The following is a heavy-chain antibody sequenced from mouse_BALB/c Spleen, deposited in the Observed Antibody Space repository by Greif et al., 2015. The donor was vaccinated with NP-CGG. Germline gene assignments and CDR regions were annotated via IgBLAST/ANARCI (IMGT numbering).Heavy chain of an antibody. CDR2: IDPSDSYT. Sequence: VQLQESGAELVKPGASVKLSCKASGYTFTSYWMHWVKQRPGQGLEWIGEIDPSDSYTNYNQKFKGKATLTVDKSSSTAYMQLSSLTSEDSAVYYCARWGITTDYWGQGTTLTVSS. CDR3: ARWGITTDY. V-gene: IGHV1-69*02. CDR1: GYTFTSYW. D-gene: IGHD2-4*01. J-gene: IGHJ2*01.